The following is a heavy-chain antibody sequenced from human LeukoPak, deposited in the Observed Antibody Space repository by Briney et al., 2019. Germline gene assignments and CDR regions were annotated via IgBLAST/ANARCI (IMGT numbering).Heavy chain of an antibody. CDR1: GGSFSGYY. V-gene: IGHV4-34*01. J-gene: IGHJ1*01. CDR2: INHSGST. D-gene: IGHD6-13*01. CDR3: ARGIAAAGGAEYFQH. Sequence: SETLSLTCAVYGGSFSGYYWSWIRQPPGKGLEWIGEINHSGSTNYNPSLKSRVTISVDTSKNQFSPKLSSVTAADTAVYYCARGIAAAGGAEYFQHWGQGTLVTVSS.